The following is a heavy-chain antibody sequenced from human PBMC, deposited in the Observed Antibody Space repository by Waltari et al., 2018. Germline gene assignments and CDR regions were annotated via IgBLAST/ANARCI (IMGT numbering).Heavy chain of an antibody. D-gene: IGHD3-22*01. CDR1: GGRFYYDM. Sequence: HVQLVQSGAEMKKPGSSVRISCPGSGGRFYYDMLSWVRQAPGQGLEWMGRAVPSLGKTKSAPKFQGRLTMTADKSTPTGYMELARLTAEDTAIYYCVRDEGQSEVFDTWGQGTLVTVSS. CDR2: AVPSLGKT. J-gene: IGHJ5*02. V-gene: IGHV1-69*08. CDR3: VRDEGQSEVFDT.